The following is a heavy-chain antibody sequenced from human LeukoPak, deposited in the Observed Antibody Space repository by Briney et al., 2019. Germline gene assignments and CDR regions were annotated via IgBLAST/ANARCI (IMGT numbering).Heavy chain of an antibody. J-gene: IGHJ4*02. CDR1: GYNFNNNG. V-gene: IGHV1-18*04. D-gene: IGHD6-13*01. Sequence: ASVKVSCKTSGYNFNNNGISWVRQAPGQGLECVGWINCYNGNTKYSQKIQGRVTMTKDTSTSTVYMELRSPRSDDTAVYYCARDLGALSSSWYYLSYYWGQGTLVTVSS. CDR3: ARDLGALSSSWYYLSYY. CDR2: INCYNGNT.